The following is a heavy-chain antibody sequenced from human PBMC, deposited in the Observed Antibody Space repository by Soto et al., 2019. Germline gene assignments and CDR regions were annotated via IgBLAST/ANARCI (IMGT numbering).Heavy chain of an antibody. D-gene: IGHD3-10*01. CDR3: AKNNLFGSGTKDY. Sequence: EVQLLESGGGLVQVGESLRLSCPASGFTFSTYPMIWVPQAPGKGLEWFSSISGSGGSTYYAVSVRVRFTISRDNSKNTLYLQMNSLRAEDTAVYYCAKNNLFGSGTKDYWGQGTLVTVSS. V-gene: IGHV3-23*01. CDR2: ISGSGGST. J-gene: IGHJ4*02. CDR1: GFTFSTYP.